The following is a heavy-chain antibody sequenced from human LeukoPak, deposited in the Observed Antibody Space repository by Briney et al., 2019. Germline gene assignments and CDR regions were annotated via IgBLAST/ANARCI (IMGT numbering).Heavy chain of an antibody. Sequence: SETLSLTCGVHGGSFSDYYWTWIRQPPGRGLEGIGEISHIGNAIYSPSLPSRVTISIDTSHNQFYLKLTSVTAADTALYYCARGVQKSGWYLDSWGQGTLVTVSS. V-gene: IGHV4-34*01. CDR1: GGSFSDYY. CDR3: ARGVQKSGWYLDS. D-gene: IGHD6-19*01. CDR2: ISHIGNA. J-gene: IGHJ4*02.